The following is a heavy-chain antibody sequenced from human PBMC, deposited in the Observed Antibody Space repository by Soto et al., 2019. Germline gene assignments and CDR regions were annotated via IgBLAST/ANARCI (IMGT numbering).Heavy chain of an antibody. Sequence: QVQLVQSGAEVKKPGASVKVSCKASGYTFTSFGISWVRQAPGQGLEWMGWISAYNGNTNYAENLQGRVTMTTDTSARTAYMELRSLRSDDTAVYYCARDHRGGTDAFDIWGQGKMVTGSS. J-gene: IGHJ3*02. CDR1: GYTFTSFG. CDR2: ISAYNGNT. CDR3: ARDHRGGTDAFDI. D-gene: IGHD2-15*01. V-gene: IGHV1-18*01.